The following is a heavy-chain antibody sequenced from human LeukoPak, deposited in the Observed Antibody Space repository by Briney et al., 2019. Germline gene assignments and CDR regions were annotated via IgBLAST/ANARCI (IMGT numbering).Heavy chain of an antibody. CDR2: INPSGGTT. D-gene: IGHD3-22*01. V-gene: IGHV1-46*01. Sequence: GASVKVSCKTSGYTFTTYYIHWVRQAPGQGLEWLGIINPSGGTTTYAQEFQGRVTMTRDTSTSTVYMELNTLRSEDTAVYYCARGSNYYYDVTADYPRYWGQGTLVTVSS. J-gene: IGHJ4*02. CDR1: GYTFTTYY. CDR3: ARGSNYYYDVTADYPRY.